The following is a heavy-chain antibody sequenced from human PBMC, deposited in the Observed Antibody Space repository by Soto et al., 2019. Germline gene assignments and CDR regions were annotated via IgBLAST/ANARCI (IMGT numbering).Heavy chain of an antibody. Sequence: EVQLVESGGGLVQPGGSLRLSCEASGFTFRNYDMHWVRQGTGKGLEWVSGISAAGDPDYADSVEGRFTISRENAQNSVFLQMNSLRVGDTAVYYCARTDRDFYGLDVGGQGTTVIVSS. J-gene: IGHJ6*02. CDR3: ARTDRDFYGLDV. CDR2: ISAAGDP. V-gene: IGHV3-13*05. CDR1: GFTFRNYD.